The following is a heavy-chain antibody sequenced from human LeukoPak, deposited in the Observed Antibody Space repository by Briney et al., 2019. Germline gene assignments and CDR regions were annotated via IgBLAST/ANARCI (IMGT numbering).Heavy chain of an antibody. CDR1: GGSISSSSYY. CDR2: IYYSGST. Sequence: SETLSLTCTVSGGSISSSSYYWGWIRQPPGKGLEWLGSIYYSGSTYYNPPLKSRVTISVDTSKNQFSLKLSSVTAADTAVYYCARGGIAAAIDYWGQGTLVTVSS. V-gene: IGHV4-39*01. J-gene: IGHJ4*02. CDR3: ARGGIAAAIDY. D-gene: IGHD6-25*01.